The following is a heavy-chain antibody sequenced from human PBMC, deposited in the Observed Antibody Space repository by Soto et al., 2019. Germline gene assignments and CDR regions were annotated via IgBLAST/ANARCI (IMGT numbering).Heavy chain of an antibody. D-gene: IGHD2-8*02. V-gene: IGHV4-34*01. Sequence: QVQLQQWGAGLLKPSETLSLTCAVYGGSFSGYYWTWIRQPPGTGVEWIGEINHSGSTNYNPSLNVRVTLSVDTSQNQCSLKLTSVTAAPTAVYYCARDKITGLFDYWGQGTLVTVSS. CDR1: GGSFSGYY. J-gene: IGHJ4*02. CDR2: INHSGST. CDR3: ARDKITGLFDY.